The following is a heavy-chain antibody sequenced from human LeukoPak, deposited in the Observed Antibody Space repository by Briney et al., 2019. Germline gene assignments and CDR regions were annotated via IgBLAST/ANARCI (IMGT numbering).Heavy chain of an antibody. CDR2: INPNSGGT. D-gene: IGHD3-10*01. V-gene: IGHV1-2*02. CDR3: ARVSYYYGSGSYYNPAYYFDY. J-gene: IGHJ4*02. Sequence: ASVTVSFKASGYTFTGYYMHWVRQAPGQGLEWMGWINPNSGGTNYAQKFQGRVTMTRDTSISTAYMELSRLRSDDTAVYYCARVSYYYGSGSYYNPAYYFDYWGQGTLVTVSS. CDR1: GYTFTGYY.